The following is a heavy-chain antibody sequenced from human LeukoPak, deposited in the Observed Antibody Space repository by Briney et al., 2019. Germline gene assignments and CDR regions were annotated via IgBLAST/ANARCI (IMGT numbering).Heavy chain of an antibody. CDR2: INHSGST. V-gene: IGHV4-34*01. CDR3: ARGFSGNYYMDV. J-gene: IGHJ6*03. D-gene: IGHD1-26*01. CDR1: GGSFSGYY. Sequence: ASETLSLTCAVYGGSFSGYYWSWIRQPPGKGLEWIGEINHSGSTNYNPSLKSRVTISVDTSKNQFSLKLSSVTAAGTAVYYCARGFSGNYYMDVWGKGTTVTVSS.